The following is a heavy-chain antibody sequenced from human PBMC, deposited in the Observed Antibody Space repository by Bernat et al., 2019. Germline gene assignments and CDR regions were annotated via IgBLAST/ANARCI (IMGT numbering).Heavy chain of an antibody. CDR2: ISSSSSYI. Sequence: EVQLVESGGGLVKPGGSLRLSCAASGFTFSSYSMNWVRQAPGKGLEWVSYISSSSSYIYYADSVKGRFTISSDNAKNSLYLQMNSLRAEDTAVYYCARDSQSLSGYDYYYYYYMDVWGKGTTVTVSS. CDR1: GFTFSSYS. V-gene: IGHV3-21*05. CDR3: ARDSQSLSGYDYYYYYYMDV. D-gene: IGHD5-12*01. J-gene: IGHJ6*03.